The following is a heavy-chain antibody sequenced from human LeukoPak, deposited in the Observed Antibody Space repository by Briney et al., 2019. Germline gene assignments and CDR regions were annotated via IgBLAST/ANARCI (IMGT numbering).Heavy chain of an antibody. Sequence: SETLSLTCAVYGASFSGYYWSWIRQPPGKGLEWIGEINHSGSTNYNPSLKSRVTISVDTSKNQFSLKLSSVTAADTAVYYCASETYCSSTSCYLGYWGQGTLVTVSS. CDR1: GASFSGYY. CDR3: ASETYCSSTSCYLGY. J-gene: IGHJ4*02. V-gene: IGHV4-34*01. D-gene: IGHD2-2*01. CDR2: INHSGST.